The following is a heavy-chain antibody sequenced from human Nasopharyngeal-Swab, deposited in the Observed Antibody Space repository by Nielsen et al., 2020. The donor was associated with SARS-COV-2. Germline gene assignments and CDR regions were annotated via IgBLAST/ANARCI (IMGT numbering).Heavy chain of an antibody. Sequence: WIRQPPGKAREGRALIDWDDDKYYSTSLKTRLTISKDTSKNQVVLTMTNMDPVDTATYYCARMVVAGNRWGRGSYYYGMDVWGQGTTVTVSS. V-gene: IGHV2-70*01. CDR2: IDWDDDK. CDR3: ARMVVAGNRWGRGSYYYGMDV. D-gene: IGHD6-19*01. J-gene: IGHJ6*02.